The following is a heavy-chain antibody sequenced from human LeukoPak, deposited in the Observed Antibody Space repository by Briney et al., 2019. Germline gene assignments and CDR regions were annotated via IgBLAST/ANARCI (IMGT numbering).Heavy chain of an antibody. J-gene: IGHJ3*01. V-gene: IGHV3-21*01. CDR3: ARQKYCGGDCYGLDTLDA. CDR2: ISSTSNYI. Sequence: GGSLRLSCAASGFTFSDYTINWVRQAPGKGLEWVSSISSTSNYIYHADSLKGRVTISRDNAKNSLSLQMNSLRVEDTAVYYCARQKYCGGDCYGLDTLDAWGQGTMVTVSS. D-gene: IGHD2-21*02. CDR1: GFTFSDYT.